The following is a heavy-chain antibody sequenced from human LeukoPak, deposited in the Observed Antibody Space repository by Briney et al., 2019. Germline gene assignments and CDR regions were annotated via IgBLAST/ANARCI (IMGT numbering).Heavy chain of an antibody. CDR1: GFTFDDDA. D-gene: IGHD3-10*01. Sequence: PGGSLRLSCAASGFTFDDDAMHWVRQAPGKGLQWVSGISGSGGSTYYADSVKGRFTISRDNSKNTLYLQMNSLRAEDTAVYYCAKALWFGELCVYWGQGTLVTVSS. J-gene: IGHJ4*02. CDR2: ISGSGGST. CDR3: AKALWFGELCVY. V-gene: IGHV3-23*01.